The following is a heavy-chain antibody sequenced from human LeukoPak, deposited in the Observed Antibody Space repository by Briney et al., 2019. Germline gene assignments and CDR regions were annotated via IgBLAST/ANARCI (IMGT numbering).Heavy chain of an antibody. J-gene: IGHJ5*02. CDR2: ISHYGST. Sequence: SETLSLTCAVYGDSFNVYYWSWIRQPPGTGLEWIGEISHYGSTSYNPSLKSRVTISVDTSKHQFSLTLISVTAADTAVYYCARTPTPYSSSWLFDPWGQGTLVTVSS. CDR3: ARTPTPYSSSWLFDP. V-gene: IGHV4-34*01. D-gene: IGHD6-13*01. CDR1: GDSFNVYY.